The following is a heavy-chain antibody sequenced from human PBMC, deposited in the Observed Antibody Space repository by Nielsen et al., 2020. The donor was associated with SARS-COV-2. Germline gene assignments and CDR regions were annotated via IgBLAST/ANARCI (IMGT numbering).Heavy chain of an antibody. CDR1: GLTFSANW. CDR2: IKPDGSET. D-gene: IGHD3-22*01. CDR3: ARHHEKYYYDSSGYYRY. J-gene: IGHJ4*02. V-gene: IGHV3-7*03. Sequence: GESLKISCAASGLTFSANWMSWVRQVPGKGLEWVATIKPDGSETHYVDSVRGRFTISRDNAKNSLYLQMSSLRVEDTAVYYCARHHEKYYYDSSGYYRYWGQGTLVTVSS.